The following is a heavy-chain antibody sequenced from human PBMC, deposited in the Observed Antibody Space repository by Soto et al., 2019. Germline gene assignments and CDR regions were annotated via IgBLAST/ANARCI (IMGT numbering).Heavy chain of an antibody. J-gene: IGHJ6*02. CDR2: INPREST. D-gene: IGHD6-19*01. V-gene: IGHV4-34*01. CDR1: GGSFSGCY. CDR3: GRASGGMDV. Sequence: QVQLQQWGAGLLKPSETLSLTCAVYGGSFSGCYWNWIRQPPGKGLEWIGEINPRESTNYNPSLKSRVTISADTSKNQFSLKLSSVTAADTAVYYCGRASGGMDVWGQGTPVTVSS.